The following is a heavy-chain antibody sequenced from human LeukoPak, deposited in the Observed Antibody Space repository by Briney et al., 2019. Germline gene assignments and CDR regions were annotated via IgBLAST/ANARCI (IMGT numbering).Heavy chain of an antibody. CDR3: AKGSVRISGYANFDY. CDR1: GFTFSSYA. Sequence: PGGSLRLSCAASGFTFSSYAMSWVRQAPGKGLEWVSAISGSGGSTYYADSVKGRFTISRDNSKNTPYLQMNSLRAEDTAVYYCAKGSVRISGYANFDYWGQGTLVTVSS. D-gene: IGHD5-12*01. V-gene: IGHV3-23*01. CDR2: ISGSGGST. J-gene: IGHJ4*02.